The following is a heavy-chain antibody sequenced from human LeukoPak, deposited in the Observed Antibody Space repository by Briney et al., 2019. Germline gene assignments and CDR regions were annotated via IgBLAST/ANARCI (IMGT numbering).Heavy chain of an antibody. D-gene: IGHD6-13*01. CDR3: ARSGREAAAGTDY. J-gene: IGHJ4*02. CDR1: GFTFSDYY. CDR2: INNFGFTT. V-gene: IGHV3-11*04. Sequence: GGSLRLSCAASGFTFSDYYMSWIRQAPGKGLEWVSYINNFGFTTYYADSVKGRFTISRDNTKNSLYLQMNSLRAEDTAVYYCARSGREAAAGTDYWGQGTLVTVSS.